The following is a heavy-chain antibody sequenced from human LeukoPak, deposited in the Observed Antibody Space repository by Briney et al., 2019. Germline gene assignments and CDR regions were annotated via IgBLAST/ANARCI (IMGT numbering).Heavy chain of an antibody. Sequence: SETLSLTCTLSGGSISTYYWSWIRQPPGKGLEWIAYIDYSGDTSYNPSLKSRVAISVDTSKNQFSLKLSSVTAADTAVYYCARDRRRDRLHAFDIWGQGTMVTVSS. CDR3: ARDRRRDRLHAFDI. V-gene: IGHV4-59*01. CDR1: GGSISTYY. D-gene: IGHD1-26*01. J-gene: IGHJ3*02. CDR2: IDYSGDT.